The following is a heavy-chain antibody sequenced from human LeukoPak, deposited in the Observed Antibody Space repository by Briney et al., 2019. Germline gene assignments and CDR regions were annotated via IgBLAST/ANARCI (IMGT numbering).Heavy chain of an antibody. D-gene: IGHD2-2*02. J-gene: IGHJ4*02. CDR1: GYSFTNSW. CDR2: INPGDSEI. Sequence: GESLQISCKGSGYSFTNSWIGWVRPMPGKGLELMGIINPGDSEIRYSPSFQGQVTISVDKSISTAYLQWSSLKASDTAMYYCSRQGCTTTSCHTIDSWGQGTLVSVSS. CDR3: SRQGCTTTSCHTIDS. V-gene: IGHV5-51*01.